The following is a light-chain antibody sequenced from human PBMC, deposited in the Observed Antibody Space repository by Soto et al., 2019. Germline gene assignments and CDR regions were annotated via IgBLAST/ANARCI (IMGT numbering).Light chain of an antibody. J-gene: IGKJ2*02. V-gene: IGKV3-20*01. CDR3: QQYGTSPCT. Sequence: EIVLTQSPGTLSLSSGERATLSCRASQSVTSNSLAWYQQRPGQTPRLLIYGTSNRATGLPDRFSGSGSGTDFTLTISRLEPEDFAIYYCQQYGTSPCTFGQGTRLEIK. CDR1: QSVTSNS. CDR2: GTS.